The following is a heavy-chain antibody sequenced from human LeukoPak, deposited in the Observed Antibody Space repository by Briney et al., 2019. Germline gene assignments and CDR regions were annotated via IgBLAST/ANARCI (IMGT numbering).Heavy chain of an antibody. V-gene: IGHV3-11*05. J-gene: IGHJ5*02. CDR1: GFTFSDYD. CDR2: ISTSSEYI. D-gene: IGHD2-2*01. CDR3: ARALSTHFDP. Sequence: GGSLRLPCAASGFTFSDYDMSWIRQAPGKGLESVSYISTSSEYIKDADSVKGRFTISRDNAKNSLYLQMNSLGAEDTAVYYCARALSTHFDPWGQGTLVTVSS.